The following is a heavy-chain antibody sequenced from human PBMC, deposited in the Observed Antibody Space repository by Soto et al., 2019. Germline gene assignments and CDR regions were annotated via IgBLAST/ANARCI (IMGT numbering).Heavy chain of an antibody. J-gene: IGHJ6*03. CDR3: AGKSPIHYYYYMDV. CDR1: GGSISSYY. D-gene: IGHD3-9*01. Sequence: SETLSLTCTVSGGSISSYYWSWIRQPPGKGLEWIGYIYYSGSTNYNPSLKSRVTISVDTSKNQFSLKLSSVTAADTAVYYCAGKSPIHYYYYMDVWGKGTTVTVS. CDR2: IYYSGST. V-gene: IGHV4-59*01.